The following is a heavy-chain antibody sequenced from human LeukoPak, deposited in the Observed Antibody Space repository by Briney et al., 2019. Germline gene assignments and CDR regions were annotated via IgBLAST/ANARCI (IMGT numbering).Heavy chain of an antibody. D-gene: IGHD2-21*01. CDR3: AGRTFGGESPAFDY. V-gene: IGHV3-11*01. CDR1: GLTFRDFY. Sequence: GGSLRLSCAAPGLTFRDFYMSWIRQAPGRELEYISYITNSGSSIYYAASVKGRFTISRDNAKNSLYLQMSNLRAEDTAIYYCAGRTFGGESPAFDYWGQGTLVTVSS. CDR2: ITNSGSSI. J-gene: IGHJ4*02.